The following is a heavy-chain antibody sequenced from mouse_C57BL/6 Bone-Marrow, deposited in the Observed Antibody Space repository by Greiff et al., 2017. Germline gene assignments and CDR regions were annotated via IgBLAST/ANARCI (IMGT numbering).Heavy chain of an antibody. CDR1: GYTFTSYW. V-gene: IGHV1-72*01. D-gene: IGHD1-1*01. CDR3: AIRLCITTVSYWYFDV. CDR2: IDPTSGGT. Sequence: QVQLQQPGAELVKPGASVTLSCKASGYTFTSYWMHWVKQRPGRGLEWIGRIDPTSGGTKYNEKFKSKATLTVDKPSSTAYMQLSSLTSEDSAVYYCAIRLCITTVSYWYFDVWGTGTTVTVSS. J-gene: IGHJ1*03.